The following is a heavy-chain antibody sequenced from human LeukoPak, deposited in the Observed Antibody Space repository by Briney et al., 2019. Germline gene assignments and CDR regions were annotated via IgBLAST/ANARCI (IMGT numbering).Heavy chain of an antibody. CDR3: ASPLSDYGYYEGVFDY. J-gene: IGHJ4*02. CDR1: GYTFTSYY. D-gene: IGHD4-17*01. CDR2: IIPIFGTA. Sequence: SVKVSCKASGYTFTSYYMHWVRQAPGQGLEWMGGIIPIFGTANYAQKFQGRVTITADESTSTAYMELSSLRSEDKAVYYCASPLSDYGYYEGVFDYWGQGTLVTVSS. V-gene: IGHV1-69*13.